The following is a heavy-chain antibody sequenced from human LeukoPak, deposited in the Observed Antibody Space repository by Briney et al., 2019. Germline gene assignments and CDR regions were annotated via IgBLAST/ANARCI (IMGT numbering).Heavy chain of an antibody. Sequence: KSGGSLRLSCAASGFTFSSYSMNWVRQAPGKGLEWVSSISSSSSYIYYADSVKGRFTISRDNAKNSLYLQMNSLRAEDTAVYYCARLFGGYYDSSGYPDYWGQGTLVTVSS. V-gene: IGHV3-21*01. CDR1: GFTFSSYS. CDR3: ARLFGGYYDSSGYPDY. D-gene: IGHD3-22*01. CDR2: ISSSSSYI. J-gene: IGHJ4*02.